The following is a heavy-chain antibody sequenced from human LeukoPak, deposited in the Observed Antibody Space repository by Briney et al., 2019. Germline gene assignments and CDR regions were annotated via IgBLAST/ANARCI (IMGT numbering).Heavy chain of an antibody. Sequence: GGSLRLSCAASGFPFSSSWVHWVRQAPGKGLVWVSRISGDGGSTEYADSVKGRFAISRDNAKNTLYLQMNSLRAEDTAVYYCAARFRDGVDIWGQGTMVTVSS. V-gene: IGHV3-74*01. J-gene: IGHJ3*02. CDR3: AARFRDGVDI. CDR1: GFPFSSSW. CDR2: ISGDGGST.